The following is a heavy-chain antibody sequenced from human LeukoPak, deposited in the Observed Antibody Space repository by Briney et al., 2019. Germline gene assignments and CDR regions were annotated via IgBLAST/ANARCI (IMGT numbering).Heavy chain of an antibody. D-gene: IGHD1-26*01. CDR2: IYYTGST. J-gene: IGHJ4*02. CDR1: GASISGGTYY. CDR3: ARRGGSGRAFDY. Sequence: PSETLSLTCSVSGASISGGTYYWGWIRQPPGKGLEWIGSIYYTGSTYDNPSLKSRVTISVDTSKNQFSPKLSPVTAADTAVYYCARRGGSGRAFDYWGQGTLVTVSS. V-gene: IGHV4-39*01.